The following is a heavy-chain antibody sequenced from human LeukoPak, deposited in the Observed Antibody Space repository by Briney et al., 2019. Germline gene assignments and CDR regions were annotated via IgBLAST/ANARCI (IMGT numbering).Heavy chain of an antibody. V-gene: IGHV3-30*18. J-gene: IGHJ3*02. CDR1: GFTFSSYG. CDR3: AKDIGSPDALDI. CDR2: ISYDGSNK. Sequence: PGRSLRLSCAASGFTFSSYGMHWVRQAPGKGLEWVAVISYDGSNKYYADSVKGRFTISRDNSKNTLYLQMNSLRAEDTAVYYCAKDIGSPDALDIWGQGTMVTVSS. D-gene: IGHD2-15*01.